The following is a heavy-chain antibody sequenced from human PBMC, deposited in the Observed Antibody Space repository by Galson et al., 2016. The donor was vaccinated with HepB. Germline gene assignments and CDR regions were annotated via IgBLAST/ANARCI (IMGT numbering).Heavy chain of an antibody. CDR2: IGFSGGTI. V-gene: IGHV3-11*01. CDR1: GFAFSDYY. J-gene: IGHJ6*02. Sequence: SLRLSCAASGFAFSDYYMSWIRQAPGKGLEWISYIGFSGGTIYYADSVKGRFTISRDNAKNSLYLQMNSLRAEDTAVYYCARLIYYYYGMDVWGQGTTVTVSS. CDR3: ARLIYYYYGMDV.